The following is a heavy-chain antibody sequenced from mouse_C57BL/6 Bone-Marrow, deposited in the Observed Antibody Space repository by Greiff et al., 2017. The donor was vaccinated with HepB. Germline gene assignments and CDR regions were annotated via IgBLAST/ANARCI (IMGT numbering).Heavy chain of an antibody. CDR3: AGGSSYFYWYFDV. J-gene: IGHJ1*03. V-gene: IGHV1-76*01. CDR1: GYTFTDYY. Sequence: VQLQQSGAELVRPGASVKLSCKASGYTFTDYYINWVKQRPGQGLEWIARIYPGSGNTYYNEKFKGKATLTAEKSSSTAYMQRSSLTSEDSAVYFCAGGSSYFYWYFDVWGTGTTVTVSS. CDR2: IYPGSGNT. D-gene: IGHD1-1*01.